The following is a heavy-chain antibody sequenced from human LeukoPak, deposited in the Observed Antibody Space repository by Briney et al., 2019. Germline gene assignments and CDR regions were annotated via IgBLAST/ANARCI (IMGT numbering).Heavy chain of an antibody. CDR3: ARRHSSSWYECFDY. Sequence: SETLSLTCSVSDDSITMYYWTWIRQPPGKGLEWIGYVDHTGSTNFNPSLNGRVSISRDTTKNLFSLRLSSVTAADTAVYYCARRHSSSWYECFDYWGQGTLVTVSS. V-gene: IGHV4-59*12. D-gene: IGHD6-13*01. CDR1: DDSITMYY. J-gene: IGHJ4*02. CDR2: VDHTGST.